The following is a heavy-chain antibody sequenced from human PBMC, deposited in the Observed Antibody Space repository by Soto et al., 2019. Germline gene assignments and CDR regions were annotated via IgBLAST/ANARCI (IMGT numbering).Heavy chain of an antibody. V-gene: IGHV1-8*02. CDR2: INPNNGNT. D-gene: IGHD6-13*01. CDR1: GYTFTSYA. Sequence: ASVKVSCKASGYTFTSYAMHWVRQAPGQGLEWMGWINPNNGNTNYAQKFQGRVTMTRNTSISTAYMELSSLRSEDTAVYYCARVKAAAGTAFDYWGQGTLVTVSS. CDR3: ARVKAAAGTAFDY. J-gene: IGHJ4*02.